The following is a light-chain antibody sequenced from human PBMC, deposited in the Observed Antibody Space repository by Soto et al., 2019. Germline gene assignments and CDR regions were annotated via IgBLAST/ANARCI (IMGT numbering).Light chain of an antibody. CDR3: QSYDSSLIGYVV. CDR2: GNS. CDR1: SSNIGADYD. J-gene: IGLJ2*01. Sequence: QSVLTQPPSVSGAPGQRVTISCTGSSSNIGADYDVHWYQQLPGTAPKLLISGNSNRPSGVPDRFSGSKSGTSASLAITGLQAEDEADYYCQSYDSSLIGYVVFGGGTKLTVL. V-gene: IGLV1-40*01.